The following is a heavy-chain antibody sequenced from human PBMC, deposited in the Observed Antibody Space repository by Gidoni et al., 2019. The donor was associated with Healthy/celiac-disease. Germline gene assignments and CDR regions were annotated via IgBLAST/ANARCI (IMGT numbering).Heavy chain of an antibody. D-gene: IGHD6-13*01. Sequence: EVQLVASGGGLVKPGGSLRLSCAASGFTFSSYSMNWVRQAPGKGLEWVSSISSSSSYIYYADSGKGRFTISRDNAKNSLYLQMNSLRAEDTAVYYCARENGSSWYSSGWFDPWGQGTLVTVSS. CDR3: ARENGSSWYSSGWFDP. CDR1: GFTFSSYS. J-gene: IGHJ5*02. V-gene: IGHV3-21*01. CDR2: ISSSSSYI.